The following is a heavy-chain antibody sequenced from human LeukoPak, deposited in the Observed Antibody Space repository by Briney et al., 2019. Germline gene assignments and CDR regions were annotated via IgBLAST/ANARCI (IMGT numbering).Heavy chain of an antibody. J-gene: IGHJ4*02. CDR2: ISSDGRTI. CDR3: VKPTAGQWLAPFDY. V-gene: IGHV3-48*03. D-gene: IGHD6-19*01. CDR1: GFIFSAYE. Sequence: GGSLRLSCAASGFIFSAYEMDWVRQAPGEGPEWISFISSDGRTIYYADSVKGRFTISRDNAKNSLYLQMNSLRAEDTAVYYRVKPTAGQWLAPFDYWGQGTLVTVSS.